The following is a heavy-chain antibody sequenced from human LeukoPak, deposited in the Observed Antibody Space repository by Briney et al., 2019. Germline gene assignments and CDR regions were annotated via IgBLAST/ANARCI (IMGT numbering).Heavy chain of an antibody. CDR2: INHSGST. Sequence: SETLSLTCAIHGGSFSGYYWSWIRQPPGKGLEWIGEINHSGSTNYNPSLKSRVTISVDTSKNQFSLKLSSVTAADTAVYYCARSVYGDYWGQGTLVTVSS. J-gene: IGHJ4*02. CDR3: ARSVYGDY. D-gene: IGHD2-8*01. CDR1: GGSFSGYY. V-gene: IGHV4-34*01.